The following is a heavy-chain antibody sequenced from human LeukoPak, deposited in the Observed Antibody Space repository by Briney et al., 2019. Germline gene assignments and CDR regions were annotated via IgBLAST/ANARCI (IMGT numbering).Heavy chain of an antibody. D-gene: IGHD3-10*01. CDR2: INPNSGGT. Sequence: ASVKFSCKASGYTFTGYYMHWVRQAPGQGLEWMGWINPNSGGTNYAQRFQGRVTMTRDTSISTAYMELSRLRSDDTAVYYCARVGLGYKGVFPDYWGQGTLVTVSS. CDR1: GYTFTGYY. J-gene: IGHJ4*02. V-gene: IGHV1-2*02. CDR3: ARVGLGYKGVFPDY.